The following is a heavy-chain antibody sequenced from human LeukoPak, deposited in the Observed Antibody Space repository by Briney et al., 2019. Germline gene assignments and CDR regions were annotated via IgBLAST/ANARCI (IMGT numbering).Heavy chain of an antibody. D-gene: IGHD6-19*01. CDR1: GYTFTVYY. Sequence: TSVKVSCKASGYTFTVYYMHWIRQAPGQGLEWMGWINPKSGETNYAQKLQGRVTMTTDTSTSTAYMELRSLRSDDTAVYYCAREYSSGALDYWGQGTLVTVSS. J-gene: IGHJ4*02. V-gene: IGHV1-2*02. CDR2: INPKSGET. CDR3: AREYSSGALDY.